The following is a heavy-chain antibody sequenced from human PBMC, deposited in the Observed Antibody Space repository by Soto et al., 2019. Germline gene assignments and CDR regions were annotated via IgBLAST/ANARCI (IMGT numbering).Heavy chain of an antibody. CDR2: IIPILGIA. CDR1: GGTFSSYT. V-gene: IGHV1-69*02. CDR3: ASGDGYNYDY. J-gene: IGHJ4*02. Sequence: QVQLVQSGAEVKKPGSSVKVSCKASGGTFSSYTISWVRQAPGQGLEWMGRIIPILGIANYAQKFQGRVXIXXDKSTSTAYMELSSLRSEDTAVYYCASGDGYNYDYWGQGTLVTVSS. D-gene: IGHD5-12*01.